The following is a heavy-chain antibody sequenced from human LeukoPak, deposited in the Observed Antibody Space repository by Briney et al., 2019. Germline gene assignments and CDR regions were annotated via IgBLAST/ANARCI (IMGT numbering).Heavy chain of an antibody. D-gene: IGHD1-1*01. CDR3: SKDLERHTVGYFDS. CDR2: LSGNERDT. Sequence: GGSLRLSCAASGFTFSSYAMSWVRQAPGKGLEWVSSLSGNERDTRYADSVRGRFTISRDNSENLLYLQMTSLGAEDTAIYYCSKDLERHTVGYFDSWGQGVLVTVS. V-gene: IGHV3-23*01. CDR1: GFTFSSYA. J-gene: IGHJ4*02.